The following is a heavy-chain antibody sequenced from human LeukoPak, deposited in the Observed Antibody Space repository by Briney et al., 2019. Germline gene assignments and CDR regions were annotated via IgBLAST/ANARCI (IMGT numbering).Heavy chain of an antibody. V-gene: IGHV4-59*08. J-gene: IGHJ6*03. CDR2: IYYSGST. D-gene: IGHD2-2*01. Sequence: SETLSLTCTVSGGSISSYYWSWIRQPPGKGLEWIGYIYYSGSTNYNPSLKSRVTISVDTSKNQFSLKLSSVTAADTAVYYCARGREDCSSTSCYSYYYYMDVWGKGTTVTVSS. CDR1: GGSISSYY. CDR3: ARGREDCSSTSCYSYYYYMDV.